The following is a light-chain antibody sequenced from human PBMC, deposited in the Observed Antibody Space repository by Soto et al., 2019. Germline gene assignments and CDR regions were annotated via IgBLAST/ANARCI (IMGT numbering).Light chain of an antibody. J-gene: IGKJ2*03. CDR3: LRLRTYPFS. CDR1: QDISTS. Sequence: DIPLTQSPSFLSASVGDRVTVSCRASQDISTSLAWFQQKAGKVPKLLVYPASTLQEGVPSMFSDSGLGTYFTLSINNRKAEGCANCYFLRLRTYPFSVGQGTKLYIK. CDR2: PAS. V-gene: IGKV1-9*01.